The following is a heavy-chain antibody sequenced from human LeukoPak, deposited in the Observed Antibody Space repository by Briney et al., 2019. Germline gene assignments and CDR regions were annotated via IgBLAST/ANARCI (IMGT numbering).Heavy chain of an antibody. D-gene: IGHD2-15*01. Sequence: GGSLRLSCVASGFTFSSYWATWVRQAPGKGLEWVANIDPDGSHQYYVDSVKGRFTISKDNAKNSLYLQMDSLRAEDTAVYYCARDGGRREDYWGQGALITVSS. V-gene: IGHV3-7*01. J-gene: IGHJ4*02. CDR1: GFTFSSYW. CDR2: IDPDGSHQ. CDR3: ARDGGRREDY.